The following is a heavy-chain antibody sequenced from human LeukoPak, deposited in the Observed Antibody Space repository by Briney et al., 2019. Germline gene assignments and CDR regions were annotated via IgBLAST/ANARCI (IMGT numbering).Heavy chain of an antibody. CDR2: ISSSGSTI. J-gene: IGHJ2*01. CDR3: ASTPSSSSRYFDL. V-gene: IGHV3-48*03. CDR1: GFTFSGYE. Sequence: PGGSLRLSCAASGFTFSGYEMNWVRQAPGKGLKWVSYISSSGSTIYYADSVKGRFTISRDNAKNSLYLQMNSLRAEDTAVYYCASTPSSSSRYFDLWGRGTLVTVSS.